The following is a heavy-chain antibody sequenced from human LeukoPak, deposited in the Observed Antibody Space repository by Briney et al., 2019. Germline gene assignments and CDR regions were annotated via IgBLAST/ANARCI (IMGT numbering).Heavy chain of an antibody. CDR3: AKLGATTRGFDY. CDR2: ISSSGSTI. J-gene: IGHJ4*02. CDR1: GFTFSSYE. Sequence: GGSLRLSCAASGFTFSSYEMNWVRQAPGKGPEWVSYISSSGSTIYYADSVKGRFTISRDNAKNSLYLQMNSLRAEDTAVYYCAKLGATTRGFDYWGQGTLVTVSS. V-gene: IGHV3-48*03. D-gene: IGHD1-26*01.